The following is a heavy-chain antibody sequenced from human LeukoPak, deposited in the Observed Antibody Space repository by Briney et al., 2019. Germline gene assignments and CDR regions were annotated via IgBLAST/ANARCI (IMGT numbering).Heavy chain of an antibody. CDR3: ARRWGGGNAFDS. D-gene: IGHD3-16*01. J-gene: IGHJ3*02. V-gene: IGHV4-59*08. Sequence: SETLSLTCTVSGGSISSYYWSWIRPPPRKGVDWIGYIYYSGSTNYTPSLKSRVTISVDTPKNQFSLKLSSVTAADTAVYYCARRWGGGNAFDSWGQGTMVTVSS. CDR1: GGSISSYY. CDR2: IYYSGST.